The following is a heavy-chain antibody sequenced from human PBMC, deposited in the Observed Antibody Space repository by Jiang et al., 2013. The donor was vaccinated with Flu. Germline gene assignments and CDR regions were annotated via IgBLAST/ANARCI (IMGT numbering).Heavy chain of an antibody. CDR1: GGSISPYY. D-gene: IGHD3-10*01. CDR2: IYYSGNT. Sequence: LSLTCTVSGGSISPYYWSWIRQPPGKGLEWIGYIYYSGNTKYNASLTSRVTISVDTSKNQFYLKLTSVTAADTAIYYCARDITMVRGEGDGFDVWGQGTMVTVSS. CDR3: ARDITMVRGEGDGFDV. V-gene: IGHV4-59*01. J-gene: IGHJ3*01.